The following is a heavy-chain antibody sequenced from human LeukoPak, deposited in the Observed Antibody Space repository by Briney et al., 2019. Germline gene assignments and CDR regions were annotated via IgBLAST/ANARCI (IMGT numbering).Heavy chain of an antibody. V-gene: IGHV4-30-4*01. D-gene: IGHD3-22*01. CDR3: ASAPGDYYDSPGYFDY. J-gene: IGHJ4*02. CDR2: INYSGST. Sequence: SQTLSLTCTVSGGSISSGDYYWSWIRQPPGKGLEWIGFINYSGSTYYNPSLKSRVFISIDTSKNQFSLKLSSVTAADTAVYYCASAPGDYYDSPGYFDYWGQGTLVTVSS. CDR1: GGSISSGDYY.